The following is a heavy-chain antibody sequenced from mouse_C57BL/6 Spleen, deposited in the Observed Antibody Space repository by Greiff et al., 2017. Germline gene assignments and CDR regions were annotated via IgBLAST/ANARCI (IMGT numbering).Heavy chain of an antibody. J-gene: IGHJ3*01. CDR3: ASLSYDGSSSFAY. CDR1: GFSLTSYG. Sequence: VQRVESGPGLVAPSQSLSITCTVSGFSLTSYGVDWVRQSPGKGLEWLGVIWGVGSTNYNSALKSRLSISKNNSKSQVFLKMNSLQTYDTAMYYCASLSYDGSSSFAYWGQGTLVTVSA. V-gene: IGHV2-6*01. CDR2: IWGVGST. D-gene: IGHD1-1*01.